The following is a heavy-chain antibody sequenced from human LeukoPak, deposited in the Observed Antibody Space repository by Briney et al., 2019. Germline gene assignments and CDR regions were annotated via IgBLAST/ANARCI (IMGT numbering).Heavy chain of an antibody. V-gene: IGHV7-4-1*02. CDR3: ASFFCTSGLCYYLDY. CDR2: INTNTGNP. CDR1: GYTFTSNA. J-gene: IGHJ4*02. D-gene: IGHD2-8*01. Sequence: GASVKVSCKASGYTFTSNALGWVRQAPGQGLEWMGWINTNTGNPTYAQGFTGRFVFSLDTSDNTAYLQISSLQAEGTAVYYCASFFCTSGLCYYLDYWGQGTLVTVSS.